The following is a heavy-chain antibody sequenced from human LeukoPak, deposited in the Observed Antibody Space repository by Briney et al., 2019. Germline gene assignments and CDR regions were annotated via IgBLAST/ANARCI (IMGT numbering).Heavy chain of an antibody. D-gene: IGHD2-15*01. CDR1: GFNFRDFA. CDR3: AKDLHYWVAMDV. Sequence: GGSLRLSCAASGFNFRDFAISWVRQAPGKGLEWVSGIGSDTTSHYAESVKGRFAISRDNAKNTLYLHMNSVRAEDTALYYCAKDLHYWVAMDVWGQGTTVTVS. J-gene: IGHJ6*02. CDR2: IGSDTTS. V-gene: IGHV3-23*01.